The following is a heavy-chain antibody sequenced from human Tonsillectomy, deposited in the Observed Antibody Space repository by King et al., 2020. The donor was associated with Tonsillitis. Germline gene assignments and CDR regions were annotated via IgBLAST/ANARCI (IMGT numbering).Heavy chain of an antibody. D-gene: IGHD1-14*01. Sequence: QLVQSGAEVKKPGASVKVSCKTSGYTFNNYVISWVRQAPGQGLEWLGWINPYHGKTDSAQKFQGRVTLTTDTATMTAHLDLRSLRSDDTAIYYCARGNREMLVNAFNIWGQGTMVTVSS. CDR2: INPYHGKT. J-gene: IGHJ3*02. V-gene: IGHV1-18*04. CDR1: GYTFNNYV. CDR3: ARGNREMLVNAFNI.